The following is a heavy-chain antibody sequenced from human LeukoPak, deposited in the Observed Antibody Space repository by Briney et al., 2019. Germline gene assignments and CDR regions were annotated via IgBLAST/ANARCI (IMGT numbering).Heavy chain of an antibody. J-gene: IGHJ4*02. D-gene: IGHD5-24*01. CDR1: GGSISSYY. V-gene: IGHV4-39*02. CDR2: IYYSGST. Sequence: PSETLSLTCTVSGGSISSYYWSWIRQPPGKGLEWIGSIYYSGSTYYNPSLKSRVTISVDTSKNQFSLKLSSVTAADTAVYYCARESTEMATIFDYWGQGTLVTVSS. CDR3: ARESTEMATIFDY.